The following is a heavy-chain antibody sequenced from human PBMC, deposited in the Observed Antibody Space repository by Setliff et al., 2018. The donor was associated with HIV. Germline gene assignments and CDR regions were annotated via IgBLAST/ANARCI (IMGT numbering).Heavy chain of an antibody. Sequence: GASVKVSCKASGYTFTSYYIHWVRQAPGQGLEWMGIVIPSTGDTNYAQNFQGRVTMTRDTSTNTVYMDLSSLKSEDTAVYYCAKGYSGYDCTLDYWGQGTPVTVSS. V-gene: IGHV1-46*01. CDR2: VIPSTGDT. D-gene: IGHD5-12*01. J-gene: IGHJ4*02. CDR3: AKGYSGYDCTLDY. CDR1: GYTFTSYY.